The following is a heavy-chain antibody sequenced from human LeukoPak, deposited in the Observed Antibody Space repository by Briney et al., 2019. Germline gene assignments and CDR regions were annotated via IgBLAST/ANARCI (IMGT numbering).Heavy chain of an antibody. CDR3: ASGLPRSAFDI. V-gene: IGHV1-69*13. D-gene: IGHD3-16*01. J-gene: IGHJ3*02. CDR1: GYTFTGYY. CDR2: IIPIFGTA. Sequence: SVKVSCKASGYTFTGYYMHWVRQAPRQGLEWMGGIIPIFGTANYAQKFQGRVTITADESTSTAYMELSSLRSEDTAVYYCASGLPRSAFDIWGQGTMVTVSS.